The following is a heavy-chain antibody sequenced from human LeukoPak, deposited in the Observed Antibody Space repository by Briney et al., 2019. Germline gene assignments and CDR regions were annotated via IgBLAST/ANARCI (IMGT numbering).Heavy chain of an antibody. CDR3: ARDPPTYYYGSGSPYYGMDV. CDR2: IIPILGIA. D-gene: IGHD3-10*01. J-gene: IGHJ6*02. V-gene: IGHV1-69*04. Sequence: SVKVSCKASGGTFSSYAISWVRQAPGQGLEWMGRIIPILGIANYAQKFQGRVTITADKSTSTAYTELSSLRSEDTAVYYCARDPPTYYYGSGSPYYGMDVWGQGTTVTVSS. CDR1: GGTFSSYA.